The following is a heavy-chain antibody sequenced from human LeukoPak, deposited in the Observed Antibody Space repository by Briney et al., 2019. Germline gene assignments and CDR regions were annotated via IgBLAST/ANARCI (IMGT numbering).Heavy chain of an antibody. CDR2: VSDNGGST. J-gene: IGHJ3*02. Sequence: GSLRLSCAASGFTFSTYGMNWVREAPGTGLEWVSAVSDNGGSTYYIDSVKGRFTISRDNAKRSLYLQMNSLRAEDTAVYYCARGLWGVAGRGDAFDIWGQGTMVTVSS. D-gene: IGHD6-19*01. V-gene: IGHV3-21*01. CDR3: ARGLWGVAGRGDAFDI. CDR1: GFTFSTYG.